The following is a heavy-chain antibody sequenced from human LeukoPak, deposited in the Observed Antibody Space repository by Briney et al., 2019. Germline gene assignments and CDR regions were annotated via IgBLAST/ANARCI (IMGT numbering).Heavy chain of an antibody. CDR3: ATTLRDNPP. D-gene: IGHD1-14*01. Sequence: ASVKVSCKASGYTFTSYAMNWVRQAPGQGLEWMGYINPNTGLTEYAQKFQGRVSLTRDTSITTAYMELNTLTSEDTAVYYCATTLRDNPPWGQGTLITVSS. CDR2: INPNTGLT. J-gene: IGHJ5*02. CDR1: GYTFTSYA. V-gene: IGHV1-8*02.